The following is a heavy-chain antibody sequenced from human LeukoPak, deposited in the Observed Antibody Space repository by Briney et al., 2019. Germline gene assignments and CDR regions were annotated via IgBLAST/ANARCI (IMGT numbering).Heavy chain of an antibody. CDR2: IRYDGSNK. CDR1: GFTFSSYG. D-gene: IGHD3-9*01. J-gene: IGHJ5*02. V-gene: IGHV3-30*02. CDR3: ARAKHYDILTGRLPLNWFDP. Sequence: PGGSLRLSCAASGFTFSSYGMHWVRQAPGKGLEWVAFIRYDGSNKYYADSVKGRFTISRDNSKNTLYLQMNSLRAEDTAVYYCARAKHYDILTGRLPLNWFDPWGQGALVTVSS.